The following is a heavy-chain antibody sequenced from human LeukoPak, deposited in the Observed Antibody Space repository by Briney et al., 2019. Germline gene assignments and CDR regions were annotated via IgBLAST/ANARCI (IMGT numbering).Heavy chain of an antibody. Sequence: SQTLSLTCTVSGDSISTYYWSWIRQPPGKGLEWIGYIYYRVSTTYNPSLKRRVTISVDTSKSQFSLKLSSVTAADTAVYSCARVPGRWLHSYFDYWGQGTLVTVSS. V-gene: IGHV4-59*01. CDR1: GDSISTYY. J-gene: IGHJ4*02. CDR2: IYYRVST. CDR3: ARVPGRWLHSYFDY. D-gene: IGHD5-24*01.